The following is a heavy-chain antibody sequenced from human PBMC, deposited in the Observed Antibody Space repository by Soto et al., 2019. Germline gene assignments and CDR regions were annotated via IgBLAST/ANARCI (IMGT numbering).Heavy chain of an antibody. J-gene: IGHJ4*02. CDR3: ARDGPYYYDSSGSGYFDY. D-gene: IGHD3-22*01. V-gene: IGHV1-18*01. Sequence: ASVKVSCKASGYTFTSYGISWVRQAPGQGLEWMGWISAYNGNTNYAQKLQGRVTMTTDTSTSTAYMELRSLRSDDTAVYYCARDGPYYYDSSGSGYFDYWGQGTLVTAPQ. CDR2: ISAYNGNT. CDR1: GYTFTSYG.